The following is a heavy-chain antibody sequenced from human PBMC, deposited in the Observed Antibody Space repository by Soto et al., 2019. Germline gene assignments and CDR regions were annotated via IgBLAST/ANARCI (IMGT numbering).Heavy chain of an antibody. D-gene: IGHD2-15*01. Sequence: QVQLVQSGAEVKKPGSSVKVSCKASGGTFSSYAISWVRQAPGQGLEWMGGIIPIFGTANYAQKFQGRVTITADKSTSTAHMELSSLRSEDTAVYYCARGVASRYCSGGSCYSGAFDILGQGTMVTGSS. CDR2: IIPIFGTA. CDR3: ARGVASRYCSGGSCYSGAFDI. CDR1: GGTFSSYA. J-gene: IGHJ3*02. V-gene: IGHV1-69*06.